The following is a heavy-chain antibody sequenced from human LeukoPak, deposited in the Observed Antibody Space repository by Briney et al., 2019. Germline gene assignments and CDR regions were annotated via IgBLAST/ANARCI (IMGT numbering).Heavy chain of an antibody. CDR1: GFTVSSNY. CDR2: IYSGGST. D-gene: IGHD2-15*01. CDR3: ARDCSGGSCYRGNAFDI. V-gene: IGHV3-53*01. Sequence: GGSLRLSCAASGFTVSSNYMSWVRQAPGKGLEWVSVIYSGGSTYYADSEKGRFTISRDNSKNTLYLQMNSLRAEDTAVYYCARDCSGGSCYRGNAFDIWGQGTMVTVSS. J-gene: IGHJ3*02.